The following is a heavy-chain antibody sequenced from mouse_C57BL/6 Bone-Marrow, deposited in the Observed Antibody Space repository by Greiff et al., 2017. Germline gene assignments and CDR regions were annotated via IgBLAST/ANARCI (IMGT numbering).Heavy chain of an antibody. CDR3: TTYGSSSYYYGMDY. V-gene: IGHV14-4*01. CDR1: GFNIKDDY. CDR2: IDPENGDT. Sequence: VQLQQSGAELVRPGASVKLSCTASGFNIKDDYMHWVKQRPEQGLEWIGWIDPENGDTEYASKFQGKATITADTSANTAYLQLSSLTSEDTAVYYCTTYGSSSYYYGMDYWGQGTAVTVSS. D-gene: IGHD1-1*01. J-gene: IGHJ4*01.